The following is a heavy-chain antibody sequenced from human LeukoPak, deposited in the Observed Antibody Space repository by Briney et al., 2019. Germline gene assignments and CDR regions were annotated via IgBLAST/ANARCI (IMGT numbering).Heavy chain of an antibody. V-gene: IGHV4-61*02. CDR1: GGSISSGSYY. Sequence: PSETLSLTCSVSGGSISSGSYYWSWIRQPAGKGLEWIGRIYTSGSTNYNPSLKSRVTISVDTSKNQFSLKLSSVTAADTAVYYCARDYPVVPYYYDSSGYDPGIWGQGTMVTVSS. CDR3: ARDYPVVPYYYDSSGYDPGI. J-gene: IGHJ3*02. CDR2: IYTSGST. D-gene: IGHD3-22*01.